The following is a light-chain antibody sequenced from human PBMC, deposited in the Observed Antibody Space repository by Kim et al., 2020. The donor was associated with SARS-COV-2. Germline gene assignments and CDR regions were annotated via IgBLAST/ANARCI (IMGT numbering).Light chain of an antibody. Sequence: QLVLTQSPSASASLGTSVKLTCTLSSEYKTYAIAWHQQLPEKGPRYLMNVDSDGGHTRGDGIPDRFSGSSSGAERYLTISSLQPEDEADYYCLTWGTGIRVFGGGTQLTVL. V-gene: IGLV4-69*01. J-gene: IGLJ2*01. CDR3: LTWGTGIRV. CDR2: VDSDGGH. CDR1: SEYKTYA.